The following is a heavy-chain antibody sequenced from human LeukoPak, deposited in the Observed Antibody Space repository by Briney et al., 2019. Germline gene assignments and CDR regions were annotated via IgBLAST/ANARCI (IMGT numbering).Heavy chain of an antibody. D-gene: IGHD6-6*01. Sequence: GGSLRLSCAVSGFTLSSYAMSWVRQAPGKGLEWVSAISGSGGSTYYADSVKGRFTISRDNSKNTLYLQMNSLRAEDTAVYYCAIRPVKYSIDYWGQGTLVTVSS. J-gene: IGHJ4*02. V-gene: IGHV3-23*01. CDR1: GFTLSSYA. CDR2: ISGSGGST. CDR3: AIRPVKYSIDY.